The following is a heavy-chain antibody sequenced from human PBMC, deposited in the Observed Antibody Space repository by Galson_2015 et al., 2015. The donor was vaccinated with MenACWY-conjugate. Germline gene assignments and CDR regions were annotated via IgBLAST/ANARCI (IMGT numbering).Heavy chain of an antibody. CDR1: GYTLTDLS. CDR3: ATNFNQLILLPVPTNYYMNV. D-gene: IGHD2-2*01. CDR2: FDPENGET. Sequence: SVKVSCKVSGYTLTDLSIHWVRQAPGKGLEWMGGFDPENGETIYAQKLKGRVTMTEDISTDTAYMELSSLRSEDTAVYYCATNFNQLILLPVPTNYYMNVWGKGTT. J-gene: IGHJ6*03. V-gene: IGHV1-24*01.